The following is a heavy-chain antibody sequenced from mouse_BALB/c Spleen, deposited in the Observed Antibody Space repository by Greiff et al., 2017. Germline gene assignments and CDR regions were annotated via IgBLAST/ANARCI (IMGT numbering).Heavy chain of an antibody. CDR1: GYTFTSYW. CDR3: ARRTTATVVYFDY. J-gene: IGHJ2*01. CDR2: INPSTGYT. D-gene: IGHD1-2*01. Sequence: VKLVESGAELAKPGASVKMSCKASGYTFTSYWMHWVKQRPGQGLEWIGYINPSTGYTEYNQKFKDKATLTADKSSSTAYMQLSSLTSEDSAVYYCARRTTATVVYFDYWGQGTTLTVSS. V-gene: IGHV1-7*01.